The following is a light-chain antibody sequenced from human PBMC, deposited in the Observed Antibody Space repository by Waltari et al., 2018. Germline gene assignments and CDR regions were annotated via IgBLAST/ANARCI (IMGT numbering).Light chain of an antibody. CDR1: KSLVHSDGNTY. V-gene: IGKV2-30*02. CDR3: MQGTHWPLT. J-gene: IGKJ4*01. CDR2: KVS. Sequence: DVVXTXSPLSLPVTLGXPASISCKSSKSLVHSDGNTYLAWFQQRPGQSPRRLIYKVSNRESGVPDRFSASGSGTDFTLKISRVEAEDVGVYYCMQGTHWPLTFGGGTKVEIK.